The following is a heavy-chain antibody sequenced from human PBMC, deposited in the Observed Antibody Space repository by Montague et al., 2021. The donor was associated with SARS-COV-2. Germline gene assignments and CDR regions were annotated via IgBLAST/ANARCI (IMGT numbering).Heavy chain of an antibody. V-gene: IGHV4-59*13. D-gene: IGHD3-22*01. Sequence: SETLSLTCTVSGGSISSYFWSWIRQPPGKGLEWIGYIHYSGSTDYSPPLKSRVTISLDTSKNQFSLKVTSVTAADTAVYYCARGGGYYNYGLDVWGPGTTVTVSS. CDR3: ARGGGYYNYGLDV. CDR2: IHYSGST. CDR1: GGSISSYF. J-gene: IGHJ6*02.